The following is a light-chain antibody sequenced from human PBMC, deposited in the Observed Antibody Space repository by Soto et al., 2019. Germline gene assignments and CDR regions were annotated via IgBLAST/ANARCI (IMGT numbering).Light chain of an antibody. CDR2: GNN. V-gene: IGLV1-44*01. J-gene: IGLJ2*01. Sequence: QSVLTQPPSAPGTPGQRVTLSCSGGASNIGSNSVTWYQQLPGTAPKLVLFGNNQRPSGVPDRISGSRSGTSASLAISGLQSEDAADYYCSAWADSLNGVLFGGRTKLTVL. CDR1: ASNIGSNS. CDR3: SAWADSLNGVL.